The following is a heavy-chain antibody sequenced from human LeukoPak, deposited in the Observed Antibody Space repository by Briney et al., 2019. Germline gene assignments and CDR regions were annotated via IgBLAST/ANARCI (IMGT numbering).Heavy chain of an antibody. D-gene: IGHD3-10*01. CDR3: ARNFITMVRGGNWFDP. CDR1: GGSTRSTSDY. V-gene: IGHV4-39*07. Sequence: SETLSLTCTVSGGSTRSTSDYWGWIRQPPGKGPEWIGCIHYSGSTYYNPSLKSRVTISVDTSKNQFSLKLSSVTAADTAVYYCARNFITMVRGGNWFDPWGQGTLVTVSS. CDR2: IHYSGST. J-gene: IGHJ5*02.